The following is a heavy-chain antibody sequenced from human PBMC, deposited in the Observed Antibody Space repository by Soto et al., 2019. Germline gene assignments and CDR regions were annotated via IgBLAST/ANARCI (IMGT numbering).Heavy chain of an antibody. D-gene: IGHD3-10*01. Sequence: QLQLQESGPGLVKPSETLSLTCTVSGGSISSSSYYWGWIRQPPGKGLEWIGSIYYSGSTYYNPSLKSRVTISVDTSKNQFSLKLSSVTAADTAVYYCARGYYYGSETDPYYFDYWGQGTLVTVSS. CDR3: ARGYYYGSETDPYYFDY. CDR1: GGSISSSSYY. V-gene: IGHV4-39*01. CDR2: IYYSGST. J-gene: IGHJ4*02.